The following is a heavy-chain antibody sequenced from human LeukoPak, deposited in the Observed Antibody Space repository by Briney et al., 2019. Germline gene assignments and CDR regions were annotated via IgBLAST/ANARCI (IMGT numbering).Heavy chain of an antibody. J-gene: IGHJ4*02. CDR1: GGSFSGYY. CDR3: ARVVIGYADF. V-gene: IGHV4-34*01. CDR2: INHSGST. Sequence: SETLSLTCAVYGGSFSGYYWSWIRQPPGKGLEWIGEINHSGSTNYNPSLKSRVTISVDTSKNQFSLKLSSVTAADTAVYYCARVVIGYADFWGQGTLVTVSS. D-gene: IGHD2/OR15-2a*01.